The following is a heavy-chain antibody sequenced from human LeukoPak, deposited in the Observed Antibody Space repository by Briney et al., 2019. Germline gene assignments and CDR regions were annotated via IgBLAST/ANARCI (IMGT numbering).Heavy chain of an antibody. V-gene: IGHV4-59*08. CDR2: IYYSGST. Sequence: SSETLSLTCTVSGGSISSYYWSWIRQPPGKGLEWIGYIYYSGSTNYNPSLKSRVTISVDTAKNQFSLKLSSVTAADTAVYYCARFAMVRGVIPRGYFDYWGQGTLVTVSS. D-gene: IGHD3-10*01. CDR3: ARFAMVRGVIPRGYFDY. J-gene: IGHJ4*02. CDR1: GGSISSYY.